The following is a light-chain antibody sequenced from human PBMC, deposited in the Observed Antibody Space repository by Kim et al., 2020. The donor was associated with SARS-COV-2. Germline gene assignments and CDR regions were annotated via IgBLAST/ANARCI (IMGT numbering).Light chain of an antibody. CDR1: PSVCSHC. Sequence: SPWQRPTLTCRTSPSVCSHCVAWYQQKPRHAPTLLIYSVSNRATGIPDRFSGSGSGTDFTLTISRLEPEDFAVYYCQQYGIAPPYTFGQGTKLEIK. J-gene: IGKJ2*01. CDR3: QQYGIAPPYT. V-gene: IGKV3-20*01. CDR2: SVS.